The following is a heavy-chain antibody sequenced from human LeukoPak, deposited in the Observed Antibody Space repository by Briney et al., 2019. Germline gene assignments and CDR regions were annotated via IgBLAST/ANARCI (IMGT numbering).Heavy chain of an antibody. CDR1: GGSISSYY. CDR2: IYYSGST. D-gene: IGHD6-19*01. J-gene: IGHJ6*02. CDR3: ARHRGPGFGGLGALVAGTGRRLYYYGMDV. V-gene: IGHV4-59*08. Sequence: KPSETLSLTCTVSGGSISSYYWSWIRQPPGKGLEWIGYIYYSGSTNYNPSLKSRVTISVDTSKNQFSLKLSSVTAADTAVYYCARHRGPGFGGLGALVAGTGRRLYYYGMDVWGQGTTVTVSS.